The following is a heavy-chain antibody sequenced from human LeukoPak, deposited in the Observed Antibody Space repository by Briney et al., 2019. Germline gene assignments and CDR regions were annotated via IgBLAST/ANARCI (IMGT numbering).Heavy chain of an antibody. CDR2: ITGSGLTI. J-gene: IGHJ4*02. V-gene: IGHV3-48*03. CDR1: GFP. D-gene: IGHD2-15*01. Sequence: GGSLRLSCAASGFPFDVYGVKSFADYEMNWVRQAPGKGLEWISYITGSGLTIYYADHVKGRFTISRDNAKNSVYLQMNSLTADDTAVYYVARSYCGYFDYWGQGTLVTVSA. CDR3: ARSYCGYFDY.